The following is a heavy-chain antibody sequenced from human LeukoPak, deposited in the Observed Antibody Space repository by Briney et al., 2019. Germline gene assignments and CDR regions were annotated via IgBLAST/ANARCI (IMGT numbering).Heavy chain of an antibody. CDR3: ARDGSSYYFVY. CDR2: IYTGGTT. V-gene: IGHV3-66*01. J-gene: IGHJ4*02. D-gene: IGHD6-6*01. Sequence: GGSLRLSCAAPGFSVTSNHMNWVRQAPGKGLEWVSIIYTGGTTHYADSLNDRFTISRDDSINTLYLQMNSLRAEDTAVYFCARDGSSYYFVYWRQGTLVTVSS. CDR1: GFSVTSNH.